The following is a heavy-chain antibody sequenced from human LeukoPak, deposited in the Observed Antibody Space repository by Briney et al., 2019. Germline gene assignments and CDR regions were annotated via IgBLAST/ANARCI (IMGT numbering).Heavy chain of an antibody. CDR3: AREYSGYDWYYGMDV. CDR2: IIPIFGTA. D-gene: IGHD5-12*01. CDR1: GGTFSSYA. Sequence: ASVTVSCTASGGTFSSYAISWVRQAPEQGLEWMGGIIPIFGTANYAQKFQGRVTITADESTSTAYMELSSLRSEDTAVYYCAREYSGYDWYYGMDVWGQGTTVTVSS. J-gene: IGHJ6*02. V-gene: IGHV1-69*13.